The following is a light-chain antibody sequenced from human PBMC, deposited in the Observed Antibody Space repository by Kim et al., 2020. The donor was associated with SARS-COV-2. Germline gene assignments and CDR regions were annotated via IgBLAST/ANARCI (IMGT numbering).Light chain of an antibody. Sequence: PGERATVSCRASQSVSSNYLAWYQQNPGQAPRLLIYGASSRATGIPDMFSGRGSETDFILTISSLDPEDFAVYYFHHYVTSPLTFCAATKV. J-gene: IGKJ4*01. CDR2: GAS. V-gene: IGKV3-20*01. CDR3: HHYVTSPLT. CDR1: QSVSSNY.